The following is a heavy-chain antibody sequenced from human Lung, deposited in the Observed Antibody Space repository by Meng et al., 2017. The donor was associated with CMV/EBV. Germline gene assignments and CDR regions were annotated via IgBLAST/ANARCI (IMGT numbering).Heavy chain of an antibody. CDR2: MNPNSGNT. D-gene: IGHD6-19*01. CDR1: GYTFTSFD. CDR3: ASSPSYSSGFPDC. J-gene: IGHJ4*02. Sequence: SXXVSXXASGYTFTSFDINWVRQATGQGPEWMGWMNPNSGNTGYAQKFQGRVTLTRDTSISTAYMELSSLRSEDTAVYYCASSPSYSSGFPDCWGQGTLVTVSS. V-gene: IGHV1-8*02.